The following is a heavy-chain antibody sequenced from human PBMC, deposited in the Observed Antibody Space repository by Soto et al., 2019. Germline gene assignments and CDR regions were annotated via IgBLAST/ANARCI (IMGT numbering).Heavy chain of an antibody. V-gene: IGHV4-4*07. CDR1: GGSISSYY. J-gene: IGHJ4*02. Sequence: SETLSLTCTVSGGSISSYYWSWIRQPAGKGLEWIGRIYTSGSTNYNPSLKSRVTMSVDTSKNQFSLKLSSVTAADTAVYYCARGIAVAGTLPFDYWGQGTLVTVSS. CDR2: IYTSGST. D-gene: IGHD6-19*01. CDR3: ARGIAVAGTLPFDY.